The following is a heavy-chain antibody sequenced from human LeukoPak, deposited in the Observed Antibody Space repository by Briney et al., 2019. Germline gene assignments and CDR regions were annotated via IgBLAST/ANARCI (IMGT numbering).Heavy chain of an antibody. D-gene: IGHD3-22*01. CDR3: AKDPSSDDSSGYYFDY. CDR1: GFTLSSYG. Sequence: GGTLRLSCAASGFTLSSYGMNWVRQAPGKGLEWVAFIRYDGSNKYYADSVKGRFTISRDNSKNTLYLQMNSLRAEDTAVYYCAKDPSSDDSSGYYFDYWGQGTLVTVSS. J-gene: IGHJ4*02. V-gene: IGHV3-30*02. CDR2: IRYDGSNK.